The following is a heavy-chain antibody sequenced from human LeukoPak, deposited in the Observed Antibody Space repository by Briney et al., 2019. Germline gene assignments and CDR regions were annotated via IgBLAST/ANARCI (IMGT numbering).Heavy chain of an antibody. CDR1: GFTFRSYA. Sequence: GGSLRLSCAASGFTFRSYAMHWVRQAPGKGLEWVAFILYDGSNKYYSDSVKGRFTISRDNSKNTLYLQMNSLRTEDTAVYYCAKGGVIQLWLLDYWGQGTLVTVSS. D-gene: IGHD5-18*01. V-gene: IGHV3-30*02. CDR2: ILYDGSNK. J-gene: IGHJ4*02. CDR3: AKGGVIQLWLLDY.